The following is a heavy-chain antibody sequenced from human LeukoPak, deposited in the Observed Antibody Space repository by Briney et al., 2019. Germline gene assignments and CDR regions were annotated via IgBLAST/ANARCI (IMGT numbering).Heavy chain of an antibody. CDR3: ARGNGTYTPYDH. CDR1: GGISHPYA. D-gene: IGHD1-26*01. Sequence: SVKVSCKASGGISHPYAIAWLRQALGQGLEWMGGITPLVSTTVYARKLQGRVTFTADEATRTVYMELRSLNSDDTAIYYCARGNGTYTPYDHWGQGTLVTVSS. J-gene: IGHJ4*02. V-gene: IGHV1-69*01. CDR2: ITPLVSTT.